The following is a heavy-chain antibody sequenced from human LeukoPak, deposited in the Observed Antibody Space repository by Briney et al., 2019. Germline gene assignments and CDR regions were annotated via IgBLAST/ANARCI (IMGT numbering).Heavy chain of an antibody. D-gene: IGHD4-17*01. Sequence: GGSLRLSCAASGFTFSSYAVSWVRQAPGKGLEWVSAISGSGGSTYYADSVKGRFTISRDNSKNTLYLQMNSLRAEDTAVYYCAKTMHDYGDPGMDYWGQGTLVTVSS. V-gene: IGHV3-23*01. CDR1: GFTFSSYA. J-gene: IGHJ4*02. CDR2: ISGSGGST. CDR3: AKTMHDYGDPGMDY.